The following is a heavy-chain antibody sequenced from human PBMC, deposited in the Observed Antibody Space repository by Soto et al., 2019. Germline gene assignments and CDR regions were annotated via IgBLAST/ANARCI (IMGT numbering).Heavy chain of an antibody. V-gene: IGHV1-46*03. CDR1: GYTFTSYY. CDR2: INPSGGST. D-gene: IGHD3-22*01. Sequence: ASVKVSCKASGYTFTSYYMHWVRQAPGQGLEWMGIINPSGGSTSYAQKFQGRVTMTRDTSTSTVYMELSSLRSEDTAVYYCARDTVSNYYDSSGSADAFDIWGQGTMVTVS. J-gene: IGHJ3*02. CDR3: ARDTVSNYYDSSGSADAFDI.